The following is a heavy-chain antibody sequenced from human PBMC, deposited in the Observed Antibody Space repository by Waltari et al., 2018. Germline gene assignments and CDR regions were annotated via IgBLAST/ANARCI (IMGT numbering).Heavy chain of an antibody. V-gene: IGHV3-23*04. CDR3: AKDRNDYSNYDWFDP. J-gene: IGHJ5*02. CDR1: GFTFSSYS. CDR2: ISGSGGST. Sequence: EVQLVESGGGLVKPGGSLRLSCAASGFTFSSYSMNWVRQAPGKGLEWGSAISGSGGSTYYADSVKCRFTISRDNSKNTLYLQMNSLRAEDTAVYYCAKDRNDYSNYDWFDPWGQGTLVTVSS. D-gene: IGHD4-4*01.